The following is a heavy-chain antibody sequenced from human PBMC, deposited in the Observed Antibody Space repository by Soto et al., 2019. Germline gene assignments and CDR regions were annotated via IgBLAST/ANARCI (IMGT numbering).Heavy chain of an antibody. CDR1: GFTFSSYG. J-gene: IGHJ4*02. Sequence: PGGSLRLSCAASGFTFSSYGMHWVRQAPGKGLEWVAVISYDGSTIYYADSVKGRFTISRDNSKNTLYLQMNSLRAEDTAVYYCAKSPGMYYYDSSGYYHYDYWGQGTLVTVS. CDR2: ISYDGSTI. D-gene: IGHD3-22*01. V-gene: IGHV3-30*18. CDR3: AKSPGMYYYDSSGYYHYDY.